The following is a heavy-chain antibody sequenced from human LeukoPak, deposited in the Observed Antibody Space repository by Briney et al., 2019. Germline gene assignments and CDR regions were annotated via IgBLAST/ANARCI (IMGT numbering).Heavy chain of an antibody. Sequence: PSETLSLTCTVSGGSMSSSSYYWGWIRQPPGKGLDWIGSIYFSGNTYYNPSLKSRVSISADTSKKQFSLRLRSVTAADTAIYYCARLTPYISYVDFWGQGTLVTVSS. CDR1: GGSMSSSSYY. CDR3: ARLTPYISYVDF. CDR2: IYFSGNT. D-gene: IGHD2-2*02. V-gene: IGHV4-39*01. J-gene: IGHJ4*02.